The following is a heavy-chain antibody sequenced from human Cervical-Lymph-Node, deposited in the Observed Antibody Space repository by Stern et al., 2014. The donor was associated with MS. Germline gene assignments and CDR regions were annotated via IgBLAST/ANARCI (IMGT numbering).Heavy chain of an antibody. CDR2: IWYDGSNK. CDR3: ARGMQLELGIDY. CDR1: GFTFSSYG. D-gene: IGHD1-7*01. J-gene: IGHJ4*02. V-gene: IGHV3-33*01. Sequence: VQLLESGGGVVQPGRSLRLSCAASGFTFSSYGMHWVRQAPGKGLEWVAVIWYDGSNKYYADSVKGRFTISRDNSKNTLYLQMNSLRAEDTAVYYCARGMQLELGIDYWGQGTLVTVSS.